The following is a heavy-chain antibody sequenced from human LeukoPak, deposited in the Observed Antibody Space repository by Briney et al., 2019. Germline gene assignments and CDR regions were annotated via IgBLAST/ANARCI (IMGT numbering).Heavy chain of an antibody. CDR2: INDESGGT. Sequence: ASVKVSCKASGYNFMTYAMHWVRQAPGQRLEWMGWINDESGGTKLSEKFQGRLTIVRDTSANTASMELGSLRSEDTAVYYCAKGSIFPRYGMDVWGQGTTVTVSS. D-gene: IGHD2/OR15-2a*01. CDR1: GYNFMTYA. V-gene: IGHV1-3*01. CDR3: AKGSIFPRYGMDV. J-gene: IGHJ6*02.